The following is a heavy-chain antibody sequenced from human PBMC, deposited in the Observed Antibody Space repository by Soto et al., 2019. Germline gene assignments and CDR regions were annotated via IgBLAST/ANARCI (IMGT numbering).Heavy chain of an antibody. CDR1: GYTFTSYY. Sequence: ASVKVSCKASGYTFTSYYMHWLRQAPGQGLEWMGIINPSGGSTSYAQKFQGRVTMTRDASTSTVYMELSSLRSEDTAVYYCARLYVVAATRDAFDIWGQGTMVTVSS. CDR3: ARLYVVAATRDAFDI. J-gene: IGHJ3*02. V-gene: IGHV1-46*03. D-gene: IGHD2-15*01. CDR2: INPSGGST.